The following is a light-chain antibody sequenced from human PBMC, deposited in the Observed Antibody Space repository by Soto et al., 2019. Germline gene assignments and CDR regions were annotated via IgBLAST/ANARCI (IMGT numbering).Light chain of an antibody. V-gene: IGLV2-14*01. J-gene: IGLJ3*02. Sequence: QSVLTQPASVSASPGQSITISCTGTRSDVGGYNYVSWYQQHPGKAPKLMIYEVSNRPSGVSDRFSASKSASTASLTISGLQPEDEADYYCSSYTSDSTWVFGGGTKLTVL. CDR3: SSYTSDSTWV. CDR2: EVS. CDR1: RSDVGGYNY.